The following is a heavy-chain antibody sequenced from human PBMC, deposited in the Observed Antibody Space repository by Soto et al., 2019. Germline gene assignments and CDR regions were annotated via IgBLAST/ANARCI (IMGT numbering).Heavy chain of an antibody. CDR3: ARDRRRMGTTLDFDY. CDR2: TNPNSGGT. CDR1: GYTFTGYY. D-gene: IGHD1-7*01. V-gene: IGHV1-2*02. J-gene: IGHJ4*02. Sequence: GASVKVSCKASGYTFTGYYMHWVRQAPGQGLEWMGWTNPNSGGTNYAQKFQGRVTMTRDTSISTAYMELSRLRSDGTAVYYCARDRRRMGTTLDFDYWGQGTLVTVSS.